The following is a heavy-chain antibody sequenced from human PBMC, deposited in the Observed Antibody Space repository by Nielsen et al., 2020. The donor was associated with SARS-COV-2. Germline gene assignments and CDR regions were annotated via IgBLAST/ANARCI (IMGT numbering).Heavy chain of an antibody. V-gene: IGHV4-39*01. CDR1: GGSISSSSYY. Sequence: SETLSLTCTVSGGSISSSSYYWGWIRQPPGKGLEWIGSIYYSGSTYYNPSLKSRVTISVDTSKNQFSLKLSSVTAADTAVYYCARGHVAARRAGNWFDPWGQGTLVTVSS. D-gene: IGHD6-6*01. J-gene: IGHJ5*02. CDR3: ARGHVAARRAGNWFDP. CDR2: IYYSGST.